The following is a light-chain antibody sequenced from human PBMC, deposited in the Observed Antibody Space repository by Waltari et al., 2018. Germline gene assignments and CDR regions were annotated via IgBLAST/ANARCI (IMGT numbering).Light chain of an antibody. Sequence: QSVLTRPPSASGTPGQRVTISCSGSSSNIGSNTVNWYQQLPGTAPKLLLYSNKQRPSGVPERFAGSKSGTSAALAISGLQSEDEADYYCAAWDDSLGWVFGGGTKLTVL. V-gene: IGLV1-44*01. CDR2: SNK. J-gene: IGLJ3*02. CDR1: SSNIGSNT. CDR3: AAWDDSLGWV.